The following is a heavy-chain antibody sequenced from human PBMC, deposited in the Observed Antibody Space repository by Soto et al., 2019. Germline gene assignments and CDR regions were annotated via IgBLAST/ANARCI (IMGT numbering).Heavy chain of an antibody. V-gene: IGHV3-48*01. CDR1: GFIFSTYT. CDR3: ARGRLIHGAGNYVDY. J-gene: IGHJ4*02. D-gene: IGHD3-10*01. Sequence: GGSLRLSCAASGFIFSTYTMNWVRQAPGKGLEWVSYISSGSVTMYYADSVRGRFTISRDNANNSLYLQMNSLRAEDTAVYYCARGRLIHGAGNYVDYWGQGTLVTVSS. CDR2: ISSGSVTM.